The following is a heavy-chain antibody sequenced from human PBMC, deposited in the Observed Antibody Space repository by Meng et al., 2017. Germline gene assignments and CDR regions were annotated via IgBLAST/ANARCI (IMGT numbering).Heavy chain of an antibody. Sequence: QVQLQESGAGLVKHSGTLSLTCAVSGGSISSNNWWSWVRQPPGKGLEWIGEIYHSGSTNYNPSLKSRVTISVDKSKNQFSLRLSSVTAADTAVYYCARKLYDARYYDYWGQGTLVTVSS. D-gene: IGHD2-2*02. CDR3: ARKLYDARYYDY. CDR2: IYHSGST. V-gene: IGHV4-4*02. J-gene: IGHJ4*02. CDR1: GGSISSNNW.